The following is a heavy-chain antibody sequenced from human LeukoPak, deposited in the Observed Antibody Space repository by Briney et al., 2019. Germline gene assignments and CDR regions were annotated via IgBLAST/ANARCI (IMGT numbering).Heavy chain of an antibody. CDR1: GFTFSSYA. D-gene: IGHD3-16*02. CDR3: AKDGIMITFGGVIVRRGFDYFDY. V-gene: IGHV3-23*01. J-gene: IGHJ4*02. CDR2: ISGSGGST. Sequence: GGSLRLSCAASGFTFSSYAMSWVRQAPGKGLEWVSAISGSGGSTYYADSVKGRFTISRDNSKNTLYLQMNSLRAEDTAVYYCAKDGIMITFGGVIVRRGFDYFDYWGQGTLVTVSS.